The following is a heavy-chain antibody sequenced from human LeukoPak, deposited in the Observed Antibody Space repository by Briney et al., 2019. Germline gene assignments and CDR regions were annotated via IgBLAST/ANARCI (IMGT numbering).Heavy chain of an antibody. CDR3: AKDDRLLTNWFDP. CDR2: FFQLGGT. V-gene: IGHV4-4*07. D-gene: IGHD3-22*01. Sequence: PSETLSLTCTVSGGSISSYYWSWIRQPAGKGLEWIGSFFQLGGTYYNPSLKNRVTISVDTSKNEFSLTLTSVTAADTAIYYCAKDDRLLTNWFDPWGQGTLVTVSS. J-gene: IGHJ5*02. CDR1: GGSISSYY.